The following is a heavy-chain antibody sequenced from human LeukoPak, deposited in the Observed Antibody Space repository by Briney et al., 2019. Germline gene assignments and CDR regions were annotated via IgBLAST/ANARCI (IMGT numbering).Heavy chain of an antibody. Sequence: GGSLRLSCAASGFTFSSYSMNWVRQAPGKGLEWVAVISYDGSNKYYADSVKGRFTISRDNSKNTLYLQMNSLRAEDTAVYYCARVATRTGTTVYWGQGTLVTVSS. J-gene: IGHJ4*02. D-gene: IGHD1-7*01. CDR2: ISYDGSNK. V-gene: IGHV3-30*03. CDR1: GFTFSSYS. CDR3: ARVATRTGTTVY.